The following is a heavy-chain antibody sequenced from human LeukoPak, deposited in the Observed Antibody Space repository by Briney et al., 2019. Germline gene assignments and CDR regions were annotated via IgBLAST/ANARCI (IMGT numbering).Heavy chain of an antibody. CDR3: ASSGYSSSWYGDFDY. J-gene: IGHJ4*02. D-gene: IGHD6-13*01. CDR2: IYYSGST. CDR1: GGSISSYY. V-gene: IGHV4-59*01. Sequence: SETLSLTCAVYGGSISSYYWSWIRQPPGKGLEWIGYIYYSGSTNYNPSLKSRVTISVDTSKNQFSLKLSSVTAADTAVYYCASSGYSSSWYGDFDYWGQGTLVTVSS.